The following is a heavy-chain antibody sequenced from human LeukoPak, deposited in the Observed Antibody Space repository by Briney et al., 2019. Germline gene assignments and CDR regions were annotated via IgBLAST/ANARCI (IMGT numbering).Heavy chain of an antibody. CDR1: GYTFTSYG. CDR3: ARIGDSSSIDY. CDR2: INPNSGGT. J-gene: IGHJ4*02. D-gene: IGHD6-6*01. V-gene: IGHV1-2*02. Sequence: ASVKVSCKASGYTFTSYGFTWVRQAPGQGLEWMGWINPNSGGTNYAQKFQGRVTMTRDTSISTAYMELSRPRSDDTAVYYCARIGDSSSIDYWGQGTLVTVSS.